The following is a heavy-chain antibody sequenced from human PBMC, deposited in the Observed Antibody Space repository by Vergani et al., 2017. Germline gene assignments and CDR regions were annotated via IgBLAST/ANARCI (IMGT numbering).Heavy chain of an antibody. CDR2: INHSGST. CDR3: ARISLRWYLYGMDV. D-gene: IGHD4-23*01. CDR1: GGSFSGYY. V-gene: IGHV4-34*01. J-gene: IGHJ6*02. Sequence: QVQLQQWGAGLLKPSETLSLTCAVYGGSFSGYYWSWIRQPPGKGLEWIGEINHSGSTNYNPSLKSRVTISVYTSKNKFSLKLSAVTAADTAVYYCARISLRWYLYGMDVWGQGTTVTVSS.